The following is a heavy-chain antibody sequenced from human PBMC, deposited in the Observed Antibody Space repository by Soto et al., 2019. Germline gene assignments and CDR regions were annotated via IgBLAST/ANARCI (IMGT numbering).Heavy chain of an antibody. Sequence: EVQLLESGGGLVQPGGSLRLSCAASGFTFSSYAMSWVRQAPGKGLEWVSAISGSGGSTYYADSVKGRFTISRDNSKNTLYLQMNSLRAEDTAVYYYAKVHLVNKMWEPFQHWGQGTLVTVSS. J-gene: IGHJ1*01. CDR3: AKVHLVNKMWEPFQH. V-gene: IGHV3-23*01. CDR2: ISGSGGST. CDR1: GFTFSSYA. D-gene: IGHD1-26*01.